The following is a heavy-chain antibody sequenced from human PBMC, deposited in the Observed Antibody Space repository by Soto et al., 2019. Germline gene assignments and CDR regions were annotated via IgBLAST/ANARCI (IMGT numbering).Heavy chain of an antibody. Sequence: LPLSCTGSGGFVSFSSYDWGWIRQPPGKGLEWIGSIYYSGSTYYNPSLKSRVTISVDTSKNHFSLKLSSVTAADTAVYYCARPLDSSGYFYWGQGTLVTVSS. CDR2: IYYSGST. J-gene: IGHJ4*02. CDR1: GGFVSFSSYD. CDR3: ARPLDSSGYFY. V-gene: IGHV4-39*02. D-gene: IGHD3-22*01.